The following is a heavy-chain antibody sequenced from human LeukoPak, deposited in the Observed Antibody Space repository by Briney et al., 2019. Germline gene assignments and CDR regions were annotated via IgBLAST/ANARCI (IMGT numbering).Heavy chain of an antibody. CDR2: ISGDGGSA. V-gene: IGHV3-43*02. CDR3: AKDKSSSRGRDSNLGY. D-gene: IGHD6-6*01. CDR1: GSTFDDYA. J-gene: IGHJ4*02. Sequence: GGSLRPSCAASGSTFDDYAMHWVRQAPGKGLEWVSLISGDGGSAYYADSVKGRFTISRDNSKNSLYLQMSSLKTEDTALYYCAKDKSSSRGRDSNLGYWGQGTLVTVSS.